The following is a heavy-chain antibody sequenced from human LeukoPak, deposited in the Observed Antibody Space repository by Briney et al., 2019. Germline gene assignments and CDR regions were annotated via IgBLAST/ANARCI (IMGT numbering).Heavy chain of an antibody. CDR2: IYHSGST. CDR3: ARALDYYGSGIHA. V-gene: IGHV4-38-2*01. CDR1: GYSISSGYY. J-gene: IGHJ5*02. D-gene: IGHD3-10*01. Sequence: PSETLSLTCAVSGYSISSGYYWGWIRQPPGKGLEWIGSIYHSGSTYYNPSLKSRVTISVDTSKNQFSLKLSSVTAADTAVYYCARALDYYGSGIHAWGQGTLVTVSS.